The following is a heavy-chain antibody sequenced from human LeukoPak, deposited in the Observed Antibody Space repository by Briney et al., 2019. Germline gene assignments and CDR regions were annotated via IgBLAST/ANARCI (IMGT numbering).Heavy chain of an antibody. CDR2: ISSSGSTI. CDR1: GFTFSSYE. J-gene: IGHJ4*02. Sequence: GGSLRLSCAASGFTFSSYEMNWVRQAPGKGLEGVSYISSSGSTIYYADSVKGRFTISRDNAKNSLYLQMNSLRAEDTAVYYCASLGDYDILTGRPPFDYWGQGTLVTVSS. CDR3: ASLGDYDILTGRPPFDY. D-gene: IGHD3-9*01. V-gene: IGHV3-48*03.